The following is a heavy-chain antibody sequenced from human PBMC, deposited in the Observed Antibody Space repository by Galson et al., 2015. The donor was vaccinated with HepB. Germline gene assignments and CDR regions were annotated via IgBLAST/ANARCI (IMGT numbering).Heavy chain of an antibody. J-gene: IGHJ3*02. Sequence: SLRLSCAASGFTFSSYSMNWVRKAPGKGLEWVSSISSSSSYIYYADSVKGRFTISRDNAKNSLYLQMNSLRAEDTAVYYCARDLTDIVVVVAATRPYDAFDIWGQGTMVTVSS. CDR1: GFTFSSYS. D-gene: IGHD2-15*01. V-gene: IGHV3-21*01. CDR2: ISSSSSYI. CDR3: ARDLTDIVVVVAATRPYDAFDI.